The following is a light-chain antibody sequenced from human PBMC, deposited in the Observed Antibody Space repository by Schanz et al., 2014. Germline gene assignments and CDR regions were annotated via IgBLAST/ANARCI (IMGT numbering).Light chain of an antibody. CDR2: EGS. V-gene: IGLV2-23*01. J-gene: IGLJ3*02. CDR1: SGDVGTYNL. CDR3: CSYAGTNTRRWV. Sequence: QSALTQPASVSGSPGRSITISCTGTSGDVGTYNLVSWYQQHPGKAPKVMIYEGSKWPSGVSNRFSGSKSGNTASLTISGLQAEDEADYYCCSYAGTNTRRWVFGGGTKLTVL.